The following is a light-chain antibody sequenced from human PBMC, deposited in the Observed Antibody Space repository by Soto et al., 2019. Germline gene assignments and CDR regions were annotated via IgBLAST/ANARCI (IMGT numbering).Light chain of an antibody. CDR2: GNN. CDR3: QSYDSSLSGWV. J-gene: IGLJ3*02. CDR1: SSNIGTGYD. Sequence: QSVLTQPPSVPGAPGQRVTISCTGSSSNIGTGYDVYWYQQLPGTAPKLLIYGNNNRPSGVPDRFSGSKSGTSGSLAITGLQAEDEADYYCQSYDSSLSGWVFGGGTKLTVL. V-gene: IGLV1-40*01.